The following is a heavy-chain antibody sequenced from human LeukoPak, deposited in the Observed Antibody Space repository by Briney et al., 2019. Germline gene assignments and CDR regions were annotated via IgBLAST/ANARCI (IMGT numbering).Heavy chain of an antibody. CDR3: TRHQGVVAAAIYYYYYMDV. CDR1: GFTFSGSA. J-gene: IGHJ6*03. V-gene: IGHV3-73*01. Sequence: GGSLRLSCAASGFTFSGSAMHWVRQASGKGLEWVGRIRSKANSYATAYAASVKGRFTISRDDSKNTAYLQMNSLKTEDTAVYYCTRHQGVVAAAIYYYYYMDVWGKGTTVTVSS. CDR2: IRSKANSYAT. D-gene: IGHD2-2*01.